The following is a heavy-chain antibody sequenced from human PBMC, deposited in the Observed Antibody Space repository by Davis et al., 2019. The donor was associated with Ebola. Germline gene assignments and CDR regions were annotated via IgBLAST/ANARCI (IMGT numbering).Heavy chain of an antibody. D-gene: IGHD2-2*01. J-gene: IGHJ3*02. CDR2: ISAYNGNT. V-gene: IGHV1-18*04. Sequence: ASVKVSCKASGYTFTSYGISWVRQAPGQGLEWMGWISAYNGNTNYAQKLQGRVTMTTDTSTSTAYMELRSLRSDDTAVYYCARVRIGVVPRDAFDIWGQGTMVTVSS. CDR1: GYTFTSYG. CDR3: ARVRIGVVPRDAFDI.